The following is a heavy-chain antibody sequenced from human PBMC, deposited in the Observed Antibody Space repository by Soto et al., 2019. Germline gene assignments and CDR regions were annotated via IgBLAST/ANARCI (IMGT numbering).Heavy chain of an antibody. J-gene: IGHJ6*02. Sequence: PGESLKISCKGYGYSFSSYWIGWVRQMPGKGLEWMGIIYPGDSDTKYSPSFQGQVTISVDRSISTAYLQWTSLKASDTAIYYCARRDYNILTGYFSYGTDVWGQGTAVTVSS. V-gene: IGHV5-51*01. CDR2: IYPGDSDT. CDR1: GYSFSSYW. D-gene: IGHD3-9*01. CDR3: ARRDYNILTGYFSYGTDV.